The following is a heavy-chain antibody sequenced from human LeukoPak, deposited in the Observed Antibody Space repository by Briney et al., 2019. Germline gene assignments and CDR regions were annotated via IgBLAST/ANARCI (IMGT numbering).Heavy chain of an antibody. D-gene: IGHD5-24*01. CDR3: ARDGEMATNPYYFDY. CDR1: GFTFSRYS. CDR2: ISSSSSAI. J-gene: IGHJ4*02. V-gene: IGHV3-48*02. Sequence: GGSLRLSCAASGFTFSRYSMNWVRQAPGKGPQWVSYISSSSSAIYCADSVRGRFTISRDNAKNSLYLQMNSLRDEDTAVYYCARDGEMATNPYYFDYWGQGTLVTVSS.